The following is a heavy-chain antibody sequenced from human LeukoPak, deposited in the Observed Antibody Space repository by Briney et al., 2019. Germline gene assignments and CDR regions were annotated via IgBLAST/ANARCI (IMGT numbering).Heavy chain of an antibody. CDR2: IYYSGST. D-gene: IGHD6-13*01. J-gene: IGHJ4*02. CDR3: ARWGSSPGSYFDY. V-gene: IGHV4-39*07. Sequence: SETLSLTCTVSGGSISSSSYYWGWIRQPPGKGLEWIGSIYYSGSTYYNPSLKSRVTISVDTSKNQFSLKLSSVTAADTAVYYCARWGSSPGSYFDYWGQGTLVTVSS. CDR1: GGSISSSSYY.